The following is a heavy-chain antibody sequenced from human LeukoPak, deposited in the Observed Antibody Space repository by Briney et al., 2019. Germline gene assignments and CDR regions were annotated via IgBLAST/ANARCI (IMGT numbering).Heavy chain of an antibody. CDR2: ISSSSSSI. CDR1: GFTFISYS. V-gene: IGHV3-48*02. CDR3: ARVRLRLGELSHDY. J-gene: IGHJ4*02. Sequence: GGSLRLSCAASGFTFISYSMNWVRQAPGKGLEGVSYISSSSSSIYYAGSVKGRFTISRDKAKNSLYLQMNSLRDEDTAVYYCARVRLRLGELSHDYWGQGTLVTVSS. D-gene: IGHD3-16*02.